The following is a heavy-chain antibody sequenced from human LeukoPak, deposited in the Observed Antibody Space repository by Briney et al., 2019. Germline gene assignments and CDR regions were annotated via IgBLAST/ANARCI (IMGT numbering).Heavy chain of an antibody. CDR2: INHSGST. D-gene: IGHD4-17*01. V-gene: IGHV4-34*01. Sequence: SETLSLTCAVYGGSFSGYYWSWIRQPPGKGLEWIGEINHSGSTNYNPSLKSRVTISVDTSKNQFSLKLSSVTAADTAVYYCARDRPEADDYGDYRYYCYMDVWGKGTTVTISS. J-gene: IGHJ6*03. CDR3: ARDRPEADDYGDYRYYCYMDV. CDR1: GGSFSGYY.